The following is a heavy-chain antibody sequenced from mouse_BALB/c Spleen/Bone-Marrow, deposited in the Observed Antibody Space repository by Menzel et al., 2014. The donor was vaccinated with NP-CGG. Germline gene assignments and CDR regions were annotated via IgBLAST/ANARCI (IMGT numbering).Heavy chain of an antibody. V-gene: IGHV1-67*01. Sequence: QVQLQQPGPELVRPGVSVKISCKGSSYTFTDYAMHCVKQSHAKSLEWIGVISTYYGNTNYNQKFKGKATMTVDKSSSTAYMELARLTSEDSAVYYCARGLLLLDYWGQGTSVTVSS. D-gene: IGHD1-1*01. CDR2: ISTYYGNT. J-gene: IGHJ4*01. CDR3: ARGLLLLDY. CDR1: SYTFTDYA.